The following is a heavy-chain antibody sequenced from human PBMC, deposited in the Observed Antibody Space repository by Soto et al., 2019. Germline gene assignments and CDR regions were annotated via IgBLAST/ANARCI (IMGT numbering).Heavy chain of an antibody. V-gene: IGHV3-23*01. J-gene: IGHJ5*02. CDR2: ISSSGDDT. D-gene: IGHD2-2*01. CDR3: AKRLYCSSTRCYGFKS. Sequence: GGPLSLSCAASGFTSSSSAMSWVRQAPGMGLEWVSAISSSGDDTYYADSVKGWFTISKDNSKNTLYLQMNSLRAEDTAIYYCAKRLYCSSTRCYGFKSWGQGTLVTVSS. CDR1: GFTSSSSA.